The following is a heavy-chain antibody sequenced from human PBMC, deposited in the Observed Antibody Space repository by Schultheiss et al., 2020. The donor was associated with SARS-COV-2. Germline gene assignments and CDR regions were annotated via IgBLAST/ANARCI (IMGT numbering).Heavy chain of an antibody. V-gene: IGHV4-59*08. J-gene: IGHJ4*02. CDR3: ARPLLAAAGTVIDY. D-gene: IGHD6-13*01. Sequence: SETLSLTCTVSGGSISSYYWSWIRQPPGKGLEWIGYIYYSGSTNYNPSLKSRVTISVDTSKNQFSLKLSSVTAADTAVYYCARPLLAAAGTVIDYWGQGTLVTVSS. CDR1: GGSISSYY. CDR2: IYYSGST.